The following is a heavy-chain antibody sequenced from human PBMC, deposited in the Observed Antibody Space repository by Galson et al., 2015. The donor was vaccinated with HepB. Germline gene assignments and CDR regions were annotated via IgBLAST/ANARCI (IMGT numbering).Heavy chain of an antibody. D-gene: IGHD6-6*01. V-gene: IGHV4-34*01. CDR1: VGSFSGYY. Sequence: SETLSLTCAVYVGSFSGYYWSWIRQPPGKGLEWIGEINHSGSTNYNPSLNSRVTISVDTSKNQFSLKLSSVTAADTAVYYCARLEDSNSSINAFDIWGQGTMVTVSS. CDR2: INHSGST. J-gene: IGHJ3*02. CDR3: ARLEDSNSSINAFDI.